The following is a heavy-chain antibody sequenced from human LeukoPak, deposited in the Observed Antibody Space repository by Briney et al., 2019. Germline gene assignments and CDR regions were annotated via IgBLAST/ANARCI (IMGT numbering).Heavy chain of an antibody. V-gene: IGHV1-3*04. CDR3: ATYSSSWYWAFDI. CDR2: INTDNGNT. D-gene: IGHD6-13*01. CDR1: GYTFTNYA. Sequence: GASVKVSCKASGYTFTNYAMHWVRQAPGQSLEWMGWINTDNGNTKYSQKFQGRITVTRDTSATTAYMELSRLRSEDTAVYYCATYSSSWYWAFDIWGQGTMVTVSS. J-gene: IGHJ3*02.